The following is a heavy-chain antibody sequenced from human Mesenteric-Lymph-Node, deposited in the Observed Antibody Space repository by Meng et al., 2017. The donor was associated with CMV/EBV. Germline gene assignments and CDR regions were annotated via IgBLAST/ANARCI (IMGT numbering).Heavy chain of an antibody. V-gene: IGHV1-18*01. Sequence: KTSGYSLTRHGISWVRQAPGQGLEWMGGTSAYTEDPEYAQKFQGRVTMTTDTSTTTVYMELRALRSDDTATYYCATRVRYNWKEDDYWGQGTLVTVSS. CDR3: ATRVRYNWKEDDY. D-gene: IGHD1-1*01. J-gene: IGHJ4*02. CDR1: GYSLTRHG. CDR2: TSAYTEDP.